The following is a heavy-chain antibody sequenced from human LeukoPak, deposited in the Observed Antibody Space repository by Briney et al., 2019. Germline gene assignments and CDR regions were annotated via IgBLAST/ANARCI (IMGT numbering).Heavy chain of an antibody. CDR2: ISSSYSTI. D-gene: IGHD3-10*01. CDR3: ARTYYYGSGSYPTFDY. CDR1: GFTFSSYE. Sequence: QTGGSLRLSCAASGFTFSSYEMNWVRQAPGKGLEWVSYISSSYSTIYYADSVKGRFTISRDNAKNSLYLQMNSLRAEDTAVYYCARTYYYGSGSYPTFDYWGQGTLVTVSS. V-gene: IGHV3-48*03. J-gene: IGHJ4*02.